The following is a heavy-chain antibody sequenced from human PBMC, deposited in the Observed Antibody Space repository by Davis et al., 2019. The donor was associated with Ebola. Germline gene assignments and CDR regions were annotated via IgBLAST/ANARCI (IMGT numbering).Heavy chain of an antibody. J-gene: IGHJ4*02. V-gene: IGHV3-7*03. CDR3: TRHADSGYDED. D-gene: IGHD5-12*01. CDR1: GFTFSSYW. Sequence: GESLKISCAASGFTFSSYWMSWVRQAPGKGLEWVANIKQDGSEKYYVDSVKGRFTISRDNAKNSLYLQMNSLKTEDTAVYYCTRHADSGYDEDWGQGTLVTVSS. CDR2: IKQDGSEK.